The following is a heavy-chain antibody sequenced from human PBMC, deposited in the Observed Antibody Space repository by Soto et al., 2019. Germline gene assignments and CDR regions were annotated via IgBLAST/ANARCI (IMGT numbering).Heavy chain of an antibody. D-gene: IGHD3-22*01. Sequence: GGSLRLSCAASGFTFSYYTVHWVRRAPGKGLEWVSSISGIRDYIRYADSVKGRFTISRDNAKTSLYLQMNSLTAEDAAVYYCAREGVHNYNEYYFDYWGQGTLVTVSS. CDR1: GFTFSYYT. V-gene: IGHV3-21*06. CDR3: AREGVHNYNEYYFDY. J-gene: IGHJ4*02. CDR2: ISGIRDYI.